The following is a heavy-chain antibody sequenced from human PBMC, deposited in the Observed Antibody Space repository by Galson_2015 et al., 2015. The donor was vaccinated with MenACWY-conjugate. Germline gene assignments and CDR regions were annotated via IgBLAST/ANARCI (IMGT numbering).Heavy chain of an antibody. CDR2: VNSDGTGT. CDR3: TKAAARYSTSSAFNCFDP. D-gene: IGHD6-6*01. J-gene: IGHJ5*02. Sequence: SLRLSCAASGFTFSNYWMHWVRHAPGKGLEWVSRVNSDGTGTTYADSVKGRFTISRDNAKNTLYLQMNSLRAEDTAIYYCTKAAARYSTSSAFNCFDPWGQAALVAVSS. CDR1: GFTFSNYW. V-gene: IGHV3-74*01.